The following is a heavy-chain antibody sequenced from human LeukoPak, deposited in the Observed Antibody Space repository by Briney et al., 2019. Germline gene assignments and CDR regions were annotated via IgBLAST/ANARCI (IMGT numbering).Heavy chain of an antibody. CDR1: GYSISSGYY. D-gene: IGHD6-6*01. CDR2: IYTSGSI. V-gene: IGHV4-61*02. Sequence: PSETLSLTCTVSGYSISSGYYWSWIRQPAGKGLEWIGRIYTSGSINYNPSLKSRVTISVDTSKNQFSLKLSSVTAADTAVYYCTSQTYSSSSRNYWGQGTLVTVSS. CDR3: TSQTYSSSSRNY. J-gene: IGHJ4*02.